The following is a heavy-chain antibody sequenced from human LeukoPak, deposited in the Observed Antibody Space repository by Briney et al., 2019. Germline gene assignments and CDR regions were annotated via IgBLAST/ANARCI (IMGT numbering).Heavy chain of an antibody. CDR3: GSLTVVARDH. CDR1: GFTFSSYW. J-gene: IGHJ4*02. Sequence: HPGRSLRLSCAASGFTFSSYWMHWVRQAPGKGLVYVAQIKSDGSATAYADSVKGRFTISRDNAKNTLYLEMSSLRAEDTAVYYCGSLTVVARDHWGQGTLVTVSS. D-gene: IGHD3-22*01. CDR2: IKSDGSAT. V-gene: IGHV3-74*01.